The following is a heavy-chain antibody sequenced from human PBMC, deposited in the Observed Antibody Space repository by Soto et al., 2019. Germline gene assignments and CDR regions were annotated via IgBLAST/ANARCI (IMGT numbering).Heavy chain of an antibody. D-gene: IGHD6-19*01. CDR1: GGSFSGYY. CDR2: INHSGST. CDR3: ARGLIAVADRNIDY. J-gene: IGHJ4*02. Sequence: SETLSLTCAVYGGSFSGYYWSWIRQPPGKGLEWIGEINHSGSTNYNPSLKSRVTISVDTSKNQFSLKLSSVTAADTAVYYCARGLIAVADRNIDYWGQGTLVTVSS. V-gene: IGHV4-34*01.